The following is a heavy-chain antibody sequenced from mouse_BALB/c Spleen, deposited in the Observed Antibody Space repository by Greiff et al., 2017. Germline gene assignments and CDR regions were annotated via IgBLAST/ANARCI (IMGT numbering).Heavy chain of an antibody. V-gene: IGHV5-12-2*01. J-gene: IGHJ3*01. D-gene: IGHD4-1*01. CDR3: ARPELRAY. Sequence: EVQGVESGGGLVQPGGSLKLSCAASGFTFSSYTMSWVRQTPEKRLEWVAYISNGGGSTYYPDTVKGRFTISRDNAKNTLYLQMSSLKSEDTAMYYCARPELRAYWGQGTLVTVSA. CDR2: ISNGGGST. CDR1: GFTFSSYT.